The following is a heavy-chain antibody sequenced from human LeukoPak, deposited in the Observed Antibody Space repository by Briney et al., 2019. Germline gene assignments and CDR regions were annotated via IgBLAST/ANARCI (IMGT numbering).Heavy chain of an antibody. J-gene: IGHJ4*02. CDR3: ARGVTATFDY. CDR2: ISGSGGST. D-gene: IGHD2-21*02. CDR1: GFTFSSYG. V-gene: IGHV3-23*01. Sequence: PGGTLRLSCAASGFTFSSYGMSWVRQAPGKGLEWVSAISGSGGSTYYADSVKGRFTISRDNSKNTLYLQMNSLRAEDTAVYYCARGVTATFDYWGQGTLVTVSS.